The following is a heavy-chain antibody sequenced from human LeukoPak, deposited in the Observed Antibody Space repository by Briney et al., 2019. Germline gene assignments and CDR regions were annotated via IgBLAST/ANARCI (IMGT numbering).Heavy chain of an antibody. CDR3: AKKPYYYDRPSAFDI. CDR2: ISGSGGST. D-gene: IGHD3-22*01. CDR1: GFTVSSNY. J-gene: IGHJ3*02. V-gene: IGHV3-23*01. Sequence: GGSLRLSCAASGFTVSSNYMSWVRQAPGKGLEWVSAISGSGGSTYYADSVKGRFTISRDNSKNTLYLQMNSLRAEDTAVYYCAKKPYYYDRPSAFDIWGQGTMVTVSS.